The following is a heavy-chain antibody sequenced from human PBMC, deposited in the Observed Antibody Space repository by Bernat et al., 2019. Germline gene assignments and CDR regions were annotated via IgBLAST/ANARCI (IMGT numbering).Heavy chain of an antibody. J-gene: IGHJ4*02. Sequence: QLQLQESGPGLVKPSETLSLTCTVSGGSLSSSSYYWGWIRQPPGKGLEWIGSIYYSGSTYYNPSLKSRVTISVDTSKNQFSLKLSSVTAADPAVYYCARQGDYDFWSGYSGFYYFDYWGQGTLVTVSS. CDR2: IYYSGST. V-gene: IGHV4-39*01. CDR3: ARQGDYDFWSGYSGFYYFDY. CDR1: GGSLSSSSYY. D-gene: IGHD3-3*01.